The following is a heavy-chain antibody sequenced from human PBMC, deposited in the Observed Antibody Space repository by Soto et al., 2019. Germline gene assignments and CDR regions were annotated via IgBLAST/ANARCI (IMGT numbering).Heavy chain of an antibody. CDR2: IKSKTDGGTT. Sequence: PGGSLRLSCAASGFTFSNAWMSWVRQAPGKGLEWVGRIKSKTDGGTTDYAAPVKGRFTISRDDSKNTLYLQMNSLKTEDTAVYYCTTSSQIWYQPGHIWGQGTMVTVSS. CDR1: GFTFSNAW. CDR3: TTSSQIWYQPGHI. V-gene: IGHV3-15*01. J-gene: IGHJ3*02. D-gene: IGHD6-13*01.